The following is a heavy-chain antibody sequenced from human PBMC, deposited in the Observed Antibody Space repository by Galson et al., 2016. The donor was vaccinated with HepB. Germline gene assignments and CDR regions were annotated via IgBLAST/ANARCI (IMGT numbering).Heavy chain of an antibody. CDR2: IVPMFDAP. CDR3: ARGWYFYDSSGFPFDY. J-gene: IGHJ4*02. CDR1: GGSFNGYA. D-gene: IGHD3-22*01. Sequence: SVKVSCKASGGSFNGYAISWVRQAPGQGLEWMGGIVPMFDAPNYAQKFQGRLTITADDSTGTVHMVLSRLKSEDTAIYYCARGWYFYDSSGFPFDYWGQGTLVSVSS. V-gene: IGHV1-69*13.